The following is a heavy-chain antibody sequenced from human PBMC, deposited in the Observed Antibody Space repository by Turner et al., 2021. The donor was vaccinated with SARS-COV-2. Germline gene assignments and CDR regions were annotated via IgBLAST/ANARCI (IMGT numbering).Heavy chain of an antibody. CDR2: AYYSGGT. CDR3: ARDNIVVVPASIRGFDP. D-gene: IGHD2-2*02. V-gene: IGHV4-59*02. Sequence: QLQESGPGLVKASATLSLTCTGPGGSVTSTYWSWLRQPLVKGLELIGYAYYSGGTNYYPSLKSRVTISLDTSKNQFSLMLISGTAADTAVYYCARDNIVVVPASIRGFDPWGQGTLVTVSS. CDR1: GGSVTSTY. J-gene: IGHJ5*02.